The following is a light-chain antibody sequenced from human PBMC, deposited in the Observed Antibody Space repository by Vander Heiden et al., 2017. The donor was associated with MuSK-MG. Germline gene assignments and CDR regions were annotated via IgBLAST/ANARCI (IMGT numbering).Light chain of an antibody. V-gene: IGKV1-39*01. Sequence: DIQMTQSPSSLSASVGDIVTITCRASQSISSYLNWYQQKPGKAPNLLIYAASISQSGVPSRFSGSGSGTDFTLTINSLQPEDIATYYCQQSDSIPSTFGQGTKVEIK. CDR1: QSISSY. CDR2: AAS. CDR3: QQSDSIPST. J-gene: IGKJ2*02.